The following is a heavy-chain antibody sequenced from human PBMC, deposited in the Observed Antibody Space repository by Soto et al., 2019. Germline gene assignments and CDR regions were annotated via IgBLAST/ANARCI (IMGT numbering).Heavy chain of an antibody. CDR1: GGSISSYY. CDR2: IYYSGST. V-gene: IGHV4-59*08. D-gene: IGHD3-10*01. J-gene: IGHJ4*02. Sequence: SGTLSLTCTVSGGSISSYYWSWIRQPPGKGLEWIGYIYYSGSTNYNPSLKSRVTISVDTSKNQFSLKLSSVTAADTAVYYCAGGSGSYSYYFDYWGQGTLVTVSS. CDR3: AGGSGSYSYYFDY.